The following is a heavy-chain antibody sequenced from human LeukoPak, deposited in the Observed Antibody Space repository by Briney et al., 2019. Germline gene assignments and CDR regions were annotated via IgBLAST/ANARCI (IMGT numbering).Heavy chain of an antibody. V-gene: IGHV4-34*01. Sequence: SGTLSLTCAVYGGSFSDYYWTWIRQPPGKGLEWIGEIHHSGSTNYKPSLKSRATISVDTSKNQFSLKLTSVTAADTAVYYCARVVGRYYKVDFWGRGTPVTVSP. D-gene: IGHD1-26*01. CDR1: GGSFSDYY. J-gene: IGHJ4*02. CDR3: ARVVGRYYKVDF. CDR2: IHHSGST.